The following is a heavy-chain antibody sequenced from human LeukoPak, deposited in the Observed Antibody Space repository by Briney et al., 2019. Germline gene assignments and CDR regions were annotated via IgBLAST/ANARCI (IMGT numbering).Heavy chain of an antibody. V-gene: IGHV4-59*08. CDR1: GDSATSSY. CDR2: VSSDGTT. J-gene: IGHJ4*02. CDR3: ARLDCFVEGCYNH. Sequence: SETLSLTCSVSGDSATSSYWNWIRQPPGKGLEWIGYVSSDGTTNFTPSLRSRLIMSVDTAKNDISLILTSVTGADTAIYYCARLDCFVEGCYNHWGRGTLVTVSS. D-gene: IGHD2-15*01.